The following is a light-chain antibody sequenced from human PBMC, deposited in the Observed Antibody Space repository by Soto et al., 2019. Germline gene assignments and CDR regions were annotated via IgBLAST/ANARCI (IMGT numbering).Light chain of an antibody. CDR1: SSDVGGYNY. V-gene: IGLV2-8*01. CDR3: SSYAGSNIVL. Sequence: QSALTQPPSASGSPGQSVTISCTRTSSDVGGYNYVSWYQQHPGKAPKLMIYEVSKRPSGVPDRFSGSKSGNTASLTVSGLQAEDEAGYFCSSYAGSNIVLFGGGTKLTVL. J-gene: IGLJ2*01. CDR2: EVS.